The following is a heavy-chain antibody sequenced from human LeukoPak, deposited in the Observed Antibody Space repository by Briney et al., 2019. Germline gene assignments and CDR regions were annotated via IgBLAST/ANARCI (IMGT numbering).Heavy chain of an antibody. CDR1: GFTFSSYS. CDR3: AKRSGRSFDY. CDR2: ISSGSSTI. D-gene: IGHD1-26*01. Sequence: GGSLRLSCAASGFTFSSYSMNWVRQAPGKGLEWVSYISSGSSTIYYADSVKGRFTISRDNSKNTLYLQMNSLRAEDTAVYYCAKRSGRSFDYWGQGTLVTVSS. V-gene: IGHV3-48*01. J-gene: IGHJ4*02.